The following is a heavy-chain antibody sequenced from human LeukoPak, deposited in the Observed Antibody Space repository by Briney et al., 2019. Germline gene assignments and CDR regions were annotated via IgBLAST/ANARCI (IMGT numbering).Heavy chain of an antibody. CDR2: INGDVRDT. J-gene: IGHJ4*02. Sequence: GGSLRLSCAASGFTFSSYWMNWVRQAPGKGLEWVANINGDVRDTYYVGSVRGRFTISRDNAENALYLQMNSLRGDDTALYYCARGVDSAIDWWGQGTLVTVSS. CDR1: GFTFSSYW. V-gene: IGHV3-7*01. CDR3: ARGVDSAIDW. D-gene: IGHD3-9*01.